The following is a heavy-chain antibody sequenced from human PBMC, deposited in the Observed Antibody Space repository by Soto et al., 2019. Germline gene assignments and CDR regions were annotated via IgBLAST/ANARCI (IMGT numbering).Heavy chain of an antibody. CDR3: ARQDDKSGSAS. V-gene: IGHV4-39*01. J-gene: IGHJ5*02. CDR2: IYFIGSS. D-gene: IGHD3-10*01. CDR1: GGSISSISSY. Sequence: SETLSLTCTVSGGSISSISSYWGWIRQPPGKGLEWIGSIYFIGSSYSNPSLKSRVTISVDTSKNQFSLKLTSVTAADTAVYFCARQDDKSGSASWGQGTLVTVSS.